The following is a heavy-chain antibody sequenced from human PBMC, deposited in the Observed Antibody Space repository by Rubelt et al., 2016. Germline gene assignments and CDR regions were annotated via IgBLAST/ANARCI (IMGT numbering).Heavy chain of an antibody. D-gene: IGHD6-13*01. Sequence: RSLRLSCAASGFTFSDYAMHWVRQAPGKGLEWVAVISFDGSNEYYADSVKGRFTISRDSSKNTLYLQMNSLKFEDTAVYYCARRLRGSSWGIVDYWGQGTLVTVSS. CDR3: ARRLRGSSWGIVDY. CDR1: GFTFSDYA. V-gene: IGHV3-30*04. J-gene: IGHJ4*02. CDR2: ISFDGSNE.